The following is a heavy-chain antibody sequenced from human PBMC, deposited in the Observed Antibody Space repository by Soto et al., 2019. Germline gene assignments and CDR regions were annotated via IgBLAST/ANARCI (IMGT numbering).Heavy chain of an antibody. V-gene: IGHV5-51*01. CDR2: FYSGDSDT. D-gene: IGHD6-19*01. J-gene: IGHJ4*02. CDR3: ARGSSGFYDY. Sequence: PGESLKISCKGSGYSFANYCIAWVRQMPGKGLEWMRIFYSGDSDTRYSPSFQGQVVISGDKSINTAYLQWTSLKASDTAMYYCARGSSGFYDYWGQGTLVTVSS. CDR1: GYSFANYC.